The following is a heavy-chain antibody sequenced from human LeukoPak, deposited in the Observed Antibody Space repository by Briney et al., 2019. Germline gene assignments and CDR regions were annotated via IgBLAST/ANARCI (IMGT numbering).Heavy chain of an antibody. J-gene: IGHJ3*02. V-gene: IGHV4-39*01. Sequence: PSETLSLTCTVSGGSISSSSYYWGWIRQPPGKGLEWIGSIYYSGSTYYNPSLKSRVTISVDTSENQFSLKLSSVTAADTAVYYCARLPVYYYDSSGPYIWGQGTMVTVSS. CDR1: GGSISSSSYY. D-gene: IGHD3-22*01. CDR2: IYYSGST. CDR3: ARLPVYYYDSSGPYI.